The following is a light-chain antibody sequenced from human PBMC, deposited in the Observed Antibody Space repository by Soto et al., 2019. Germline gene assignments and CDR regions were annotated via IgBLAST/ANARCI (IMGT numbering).Light chain of an antibody. CDR2: GAS. CDR1: QSVSSSH. J-gene: IGKJ1*01. CDR3: QLYGSSPKT. V-gene: IGKV3-20*01. Sequence: EVELTQSPGTLSLSPGERATLSCRSSQSVSSSHLAWYQQKRGQAPRLLIYGASTRATGIPDRFSGSGSGTDFTLTISRLEPEDFAVYYCQLYGSSPKTFGQGTKVDIK.